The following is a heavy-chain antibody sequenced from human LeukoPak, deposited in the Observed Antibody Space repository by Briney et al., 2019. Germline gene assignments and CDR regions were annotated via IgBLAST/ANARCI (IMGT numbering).Heavy chain of an antibody. Sequence: GGSLRLSCAASGFTFSSYSMNWVRQAPGNGLEWVSAIGSSGTYIYYADSVKGRFIISRDNAKNSLSLQMNSLRAEDTAVYYCLPTAEKIDSWGQGTLVTVSS. CDR2: IGSSGTYI. J-gene: IGHJ4*02. V-gene: IGHV3-21*01. CDR1: GFTFSSYS. CDR3: LPTAEKIDS. D-gene: IGHD4-17*01.